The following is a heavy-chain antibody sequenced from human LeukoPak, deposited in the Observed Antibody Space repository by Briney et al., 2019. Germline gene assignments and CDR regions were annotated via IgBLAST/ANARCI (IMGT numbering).Heavy chain of an antibody. J-gene: IGHJ3*02. Sequence: ASVKVSCKASGYTFTSYDINWVRQATGQGLEWMGWMNPNSGNTGYAQKFQGRVTITRNTSISTAYMELSSLRSEDTAVYYCARGGMRSYSSGWNHAFDIWGQGTMVTVSS. CDR3: ARGGMRSYSSGWNHAFDI. CDR1: GYTFTSYD. V-gene: IGHV1-8*03. D-gene: IGHD6-19*01. CDR2: MNPNSGNT.